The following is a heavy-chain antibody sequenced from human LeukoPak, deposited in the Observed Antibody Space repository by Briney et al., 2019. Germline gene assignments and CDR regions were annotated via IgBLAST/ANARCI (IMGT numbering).Heavy chain of an antibody. D-gene: IGHD1-26*01. J-gene: IGHJ4*02. Sequence: ESGPALVKPTQTLTLTCTFSGFSLSTSGMCVSWIRQPPGKALEWLARIDWGDDKFYSTSLKTRLTISKDTSRNQVVLKMTNMGPADTASYYCARMYSGVTVGLDYWGQGTLVTVSS. CDR2: IDWGDDK. V-gene: IGHV2-70*17. CDR3: ARMYSGVTVGLDY. CDR1: GFSLSTSGMC.